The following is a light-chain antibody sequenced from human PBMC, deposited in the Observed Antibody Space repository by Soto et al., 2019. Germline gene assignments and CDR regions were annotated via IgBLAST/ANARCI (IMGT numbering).Light chain of an antibody. V-gene: IGKV1-5*03. CDR3: QQYTTYSRT. CDR2: QAS. CDR1: QSISTW. J-gene: IGKJ2*02. Sequence: DIQMTQSPSTLSASVGDRVTITCRASQSISTWLAWYQHKPGKAPKLLIYQASSLEGGVPSRFSGSGSGTEFTLTISSLQPDDLATYYCQQYTTYSRTFGQGTKVETK.